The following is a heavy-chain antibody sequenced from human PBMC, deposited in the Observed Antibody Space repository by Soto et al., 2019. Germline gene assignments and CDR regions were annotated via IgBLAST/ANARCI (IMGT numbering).Heavy chain of an antibody. CDR3: TTHSYYAYAF. CDR1: GFTFATTW. D-gene: IGHD4-4*01. V-gene: IGHV3-15*07. J-gene: IGHJ4*02. Sequence: GGSLRLSSAASGFTFATTWMNWVRQAPGKGLEWVGHIKSGRDGGTADYAAAVKDRFFISRDDSKNMVSLQMNSLKTEDTAVYYCTTHSYYAYAFWGQGTLVTVSS. CDR2: IKSGRDGGTA.